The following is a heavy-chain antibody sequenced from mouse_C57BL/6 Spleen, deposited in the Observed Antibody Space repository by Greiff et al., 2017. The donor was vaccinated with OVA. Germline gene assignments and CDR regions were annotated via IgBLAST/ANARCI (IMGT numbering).Heavy chain of an antibody. V-gene: IGHV5-9-1*02. Sequence: EVQRVESGAGLVKPGGSLKLSCAASGFTFSSYAMSWVRQTPEKRLEWVAYISSGGDYIYYADTVKGRFTISRDNARNTLYLQMSSLKSEDTAMYYCTGYGFYYYAMDYWGQGTSVTVSS. CDR1: GFTFSSYA. CDR2: ISSGGDYI. D-gene: IGHD1-1*01. CDR3: TGYGFYYYAMDY. J-gene: IGHJ4*01.